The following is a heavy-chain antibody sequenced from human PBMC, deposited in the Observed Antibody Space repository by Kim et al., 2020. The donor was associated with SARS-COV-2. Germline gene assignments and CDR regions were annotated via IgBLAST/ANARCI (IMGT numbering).Heavy chain of an antibody. V-gene: IGHV4-59*01. CDR3: AREARYCSSTSCFGFDP. D-gene: IGHD2-2*01. J-gene: IGHJ5*02. Sequence: PKGRVTISVDTSKSQFSLKLSSVTAADTAVYYCAREARYCSSTSCFGFDPWGQGTLVTVSS.